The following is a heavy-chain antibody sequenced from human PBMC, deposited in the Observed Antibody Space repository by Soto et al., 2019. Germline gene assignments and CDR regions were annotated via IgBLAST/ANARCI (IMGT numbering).Heavy chain of an antibody. V-gene: IGHV3-48*01. CDR1: GFTFSSYG. Sequence: GGSLRLSCAASGFTFSSYGMHWVRQAPGKGLEWVADISSSSTTIYYADSVKGRFTISRDNAKNSLYLQMNSLRAEDTAVYYCARDQRRITIFGVPKDYYYYYMDVWGKGTTVTVSS. CDR3: ARDQRRITIFGVPKDYYYYYMDV. D-gene: IGHD3-3*01. J-gene: IGHJ6*03. CDR2: ISSSSTTI.